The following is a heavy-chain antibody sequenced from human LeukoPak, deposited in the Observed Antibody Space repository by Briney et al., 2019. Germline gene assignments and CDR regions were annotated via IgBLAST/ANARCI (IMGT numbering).Heavy chain of an antibody. CDR3: AREYGDYDGAFDY. CDR2: IKQDGSEK. CDR1: GFTFSSYW. Sequence: PGGSLRLSCAASGFTFSSYWMSWVCQAPGKGLEWVANIKQDGSEKYYVDSVKGRFTISRDNAKNSLYLQMNSLGAEDTAVYYCAREYGDYDGAFDYWGQGTLVTVSS. J-gene: IGHJ4*02. D-gene: IGHD4-17*01. V-gene: IGHV3-7*01.